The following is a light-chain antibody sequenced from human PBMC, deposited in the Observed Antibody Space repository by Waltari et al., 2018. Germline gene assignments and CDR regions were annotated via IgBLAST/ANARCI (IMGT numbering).Light chain of an antibody. Sequence: QLVLTQSPSASASLGASVKLTCTLSSGHSSNVIAWHQQQSEKGPRCLMKVNSDGSHSKGDDIPDRFSGSSSGAERYLTISSVQSEDEADYYCQTGGHGTWVFGGGTKLTVL. CDR3: QTGGHGTWV. V-gene: IGLV4-69*01. J-gene: IGLJ3*02. CDR1: SGHSSNV. CDR2: VNSDGSH.